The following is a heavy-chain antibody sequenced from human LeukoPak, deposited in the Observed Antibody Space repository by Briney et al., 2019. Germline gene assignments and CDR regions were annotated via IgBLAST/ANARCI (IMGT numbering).Heavy chain of an antibody. CDR1: GYTFTSYG. D-gene: IGHD3-22*01. J-gene: IGHJ4*02. CDR3: ARAGRITMIVVVTNLDY. V-gene: IGHV1-18*04. CDR2: ISAYNGNT. Sequence: GASVTVSCTASGYTFTSYGISWVRQAPRHGLECIGWISAYNGNTNYAQKLQGRVTMTTDTSTSTAYMELRSLRSDDTAVYYCARAGRITMIVVVTNLDYWGQGTLVTVSS.